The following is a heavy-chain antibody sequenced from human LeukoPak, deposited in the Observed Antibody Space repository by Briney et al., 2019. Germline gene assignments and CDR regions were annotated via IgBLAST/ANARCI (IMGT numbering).Heavy chain of an antibody. D-gene: IGHD7-27*01. CDR3: ARGGNWDDAFDI. J-gene: IGHJ3*02. Sequence: SQTLSLTCAVSGGSISSGGYSWSWIRQPPGKGLEWIGYIYHSGSTYYNPSLKSRVTISVDRSKNQFSLKLSSVTAADTAVYYCARGGNWDDAFDIWGQGTMVTVSS. V-gene: IGHV4-30-2*01. CDR1: GGSISSGGYS. CDR2: IYHSGST.